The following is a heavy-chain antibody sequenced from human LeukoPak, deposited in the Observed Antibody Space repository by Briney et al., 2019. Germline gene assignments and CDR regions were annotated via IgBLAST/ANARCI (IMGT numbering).Heavy chain of an antibody. D-gene: IGHD7-27*01. CDR1: GYRFTICW. CDR3: VRRTTGEYYFDY. CDR2: IYPGDSDI. V-gene: IGHV5-51*01. Sequence: GESLKISCKVSGYRFTICWIGWVRQTPGRGLEWMGIIYPGDSDIRYSPSFQGQVNISADKSISTAFLQWRSLKASDTAMYYCVRRTTGEYYFDYWGQGTLVTVSS. J-gene: IGHJ4*02.